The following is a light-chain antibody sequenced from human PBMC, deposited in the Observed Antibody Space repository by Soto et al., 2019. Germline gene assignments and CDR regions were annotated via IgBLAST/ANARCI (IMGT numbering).Light chain of an antibody. CDR1: SSNLGAEYD. J-gene: IGLJ2*01. CDR2: GNS. V-gene: IGLV1-40*01. Sequence: QSVLTQPPSVSGAPGQRVTISCTGSSSNLGAEYDVHWYQQLPGAAPKLLIYGNSHRPSGVPDRFSGSKSGTSASLAITGLQAEDEADYYCFLVYSGGVVFGGGTKVTVL. CDR3: FLVYSGGVV.